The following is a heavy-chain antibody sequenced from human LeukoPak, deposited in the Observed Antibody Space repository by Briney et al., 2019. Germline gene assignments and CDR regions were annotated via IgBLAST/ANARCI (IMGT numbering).Heavy chain of an antibody. CDR1: GYTFTSYA. V-gene: IGHV1-3*01. J-gene: IGHJ4*02. CDR3: ARDVVTFYDDSSGYYY. Sequence: ASVKVSCKASGYTFTSYAMHWVRQAPGQRLEWMGWLNAGNGNTKYSQKFQGRVTITRDTSASTAYMELSSLRSEDTAVYYCARDVVTFYDDSSGYYYWGQGTLVTVSS. D-gene: IGHD3-22*01. CDR2: LNAGNGNT.